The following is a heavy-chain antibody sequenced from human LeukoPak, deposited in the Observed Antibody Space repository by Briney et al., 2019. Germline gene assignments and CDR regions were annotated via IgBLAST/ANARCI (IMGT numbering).Heavy chain of an antibody. J-gene: IGHJ4*02. Sequence: GGSLRLSCAASEFTFSSYWMSWVRQAPVKGLEWVANIKQDGSEKYYVDSVKGRFTISRDNAKNSLYLQMNSLRAEDTAVYYCARDRKGNYYDSSGYMAYYFDYWGQGTLVTVSS. CDR1: EFTFSSYW. CDR2: IKQDGSEK. CDR3: ARDRKGNYYDSSGYMAYYFDY. V-gene: IGHV3-7*01. D-gene: IGHD3-22*01.